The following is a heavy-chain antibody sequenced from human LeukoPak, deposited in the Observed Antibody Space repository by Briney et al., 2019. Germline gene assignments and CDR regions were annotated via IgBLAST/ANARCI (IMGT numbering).Heavy chain of an antibody. V-gene: IGHV4-4*07. Sequence: SETLSLTCTVSGSFSSSYWSWIRQAAGEGLELIGRIHTSGSTSYNPSLRSRVTMSVDTSKNQFSLRLSSVTAADTAVYYCAKDDGITGPLDYWGQGTLVTVSS. CDR2: IHTSGST. CDR3: AKDDGITGPLDY. D-gene: IGHD1-20*01. J-gene: IGHJ4*02. CDR1: GSFSSSY.